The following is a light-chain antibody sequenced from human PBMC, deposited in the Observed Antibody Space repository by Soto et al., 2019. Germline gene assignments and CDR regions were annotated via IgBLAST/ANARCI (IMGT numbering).Light chain of an antibody. CDR3: QQRSNLPPT. V-gene: IGKV3-11*01. Sequence: EIVLTQSPATLSLSPGERANLSCRASQFIDSYLAWYRQIPGQAPRLLIYDASNGATGIPDRFSGGGSGTDFTLTISSLEPEDFAVYYCQQRSNLPPTFGQGTRLENK. J-gene: IGKJ5*01. CDR2: DAS. CDR1: QFIDSY.